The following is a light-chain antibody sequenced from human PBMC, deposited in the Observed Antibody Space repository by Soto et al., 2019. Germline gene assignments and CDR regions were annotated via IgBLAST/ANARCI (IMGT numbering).Light chain of an antibody. CDR3: QQRRNWPLT. J-gene: IGKJ4*01. CDR2: DAS. V-gene: IGKV3-11*01. CDR1: QSVSSY. Sequence: EIVMTQSPATLSLSPGERATLSCRASQSVSSYLAWYQQKPGQAPRLLIYDASNRATGIPARFSGSGSGTNVPLTISSLEPEDFAVYYCQQRRNWPLTFGGGTKVEIK.